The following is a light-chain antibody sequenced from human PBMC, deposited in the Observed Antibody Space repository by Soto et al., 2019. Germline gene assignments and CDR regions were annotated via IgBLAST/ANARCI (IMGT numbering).Light chain of an antibody. Sequence: EFVLTQSPGTLSLSPGERATLSCRASQTVRNNYLAWYQQKPGQAPRLLIYDASSRATDIPDRFSGSGSGTDFTLTISSLEPEDFAVYYCQQRSNWPPLTFGGGTKVDIK. CDR3: QQRSNWPPLT. CDR1: QTVRNNY. CDR2: DAS. J-gene: IGKJ4*01. V-gene: IGKV3D-20*02.